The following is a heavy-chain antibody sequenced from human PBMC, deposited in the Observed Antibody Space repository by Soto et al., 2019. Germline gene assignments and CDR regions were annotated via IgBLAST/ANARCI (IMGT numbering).Heavy chain of an antibody. CDR3: ARDGGGFAFDI. Sequence: SETLSLTCTVSGGSISSYYWSWIRQPPGKGLEWIGYIYYSGSTNYNPSLKSRVTISVDTSKNQFSLKLSSVTAADTAGYYCARDGGGFAFDIWGQGTMVTVSS. CDR1: GGSISSYY. CDR2: IYYSGST. D-gene: IGHD6-25*01. V-gene: IGHV4-59*01. J-gene: IGHJ3*02.